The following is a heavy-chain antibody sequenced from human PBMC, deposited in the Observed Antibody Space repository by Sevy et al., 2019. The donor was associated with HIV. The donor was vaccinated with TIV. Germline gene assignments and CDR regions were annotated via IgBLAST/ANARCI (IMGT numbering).Heavy chain of an antibody. D-gene: IGHD2-15*01. Sequence: GGSLRLSCAASGFTFSSYWMSWVRQAPGKGLEWVANIKQDGSEKYYVDSVKGRFTISRDNAKNSLYLQMNSLRAEDTAVYYCARGEGYCSGGSCYACGAFDIWGQGTMVTVSS. CDR2: IKQDGSEK. CDR3: ARGEGYCSGGSCYACGAFDI. V-gene: IGHV3-7*01. J-gene: IGHJ3*02. CDR1: GFTFSSYW.